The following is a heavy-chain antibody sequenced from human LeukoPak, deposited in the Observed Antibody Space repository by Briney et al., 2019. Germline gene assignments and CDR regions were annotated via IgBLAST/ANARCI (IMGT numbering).Heavy chain of an antibody. Sequence: SETLSLTCTVSGGSISSYYWSWIRQPPRKGLEWIGYIYYSGSTNYNPSLKSRVTISVDTSKNQLSLKLSSVTAADTAVYYCASLGTSTYNWFDPWGQGTLVTVSS. J-gene: IGHJ5*02. D-gene: IGHD3-16*01. CDR1: GGSISSYY. V-gene: IGHV4-59*01. CDR3: ASLGTSTYNWFDP. CDR2: IYYSGST.